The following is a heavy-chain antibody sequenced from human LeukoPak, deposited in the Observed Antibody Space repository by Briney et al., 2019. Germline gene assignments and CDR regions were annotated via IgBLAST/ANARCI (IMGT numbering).Heavy chain of an antibody. CDR2: IYYSGST. J-gene: IGHJ6*02. CDR3: ARHLKDSSGWYRQIYYYGMDV. D-gene: IGHD6-19*01. V-gene: IGHV4-59*08. Sequence: SETLSLTCTVSGGSISSYYWSWIRQPPGKGLEWIGYIYYSGSTNYNPSLKSRVTISVDTSKNQFSLKLSSVTAADTAVYYCARHLKDSSGWYRQIYYYGMDVWGQGTTVTVSS. CDR1: GGSISSYY.